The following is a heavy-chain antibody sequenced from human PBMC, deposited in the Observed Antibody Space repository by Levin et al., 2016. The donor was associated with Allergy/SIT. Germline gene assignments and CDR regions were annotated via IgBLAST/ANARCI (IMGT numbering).Heavy chain of an antibody. CDR3: AREDDIVATIRTPFFDY. D-gene: IGHD5-12*01. CDR1: GGSFSGYY. Sequence: SETLSLSCAVYGGSFSGYYWSWIRQPPGKGLEWIGEINHSGSTNYNPSLKSRVTISVDTSKNQFSLKLSSVTAADTAVYYCAREDDIVATIRTPFFDYWGQGTLVTVSS. CDR2: INHSGST. J-gene: IGHJ4*02. V-gene: IGHV4-34*01.